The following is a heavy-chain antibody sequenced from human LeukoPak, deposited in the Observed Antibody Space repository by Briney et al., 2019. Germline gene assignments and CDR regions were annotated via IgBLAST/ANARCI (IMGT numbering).Heavy chain of an antibody. V-gene: IGHV3-74*01. J-gene: IGHJ3*02. D-gene: IGHD2-15*01. CDR1: GFSFSSYW. CDR2: IQYDGSTT. Sequence: GGSLRLSCAASGFSFSSYWMHWVRQAPGKGLVWVARIQYDGSTTNYADSVKGRFTLSRDNAKKTLYVQMNSLRAEDTAVYYCARALVAGVTLNALDIWGQGTMVTVSS. CDR3: ARALVAGVTLNALDI.